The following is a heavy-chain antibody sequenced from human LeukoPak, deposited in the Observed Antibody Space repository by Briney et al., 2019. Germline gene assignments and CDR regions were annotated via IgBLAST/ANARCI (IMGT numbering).Heavy chain of an antibody. Sequence: GGSLRLSCAASGFTFSSYAMSWVRQAPGKGLEWVAFIRYDGSNKYYADSVKGRFTISRDNSKNTLYLQMNSLRAEDTAVYYCAKDSFSYGSGSYFQPLDYWGQGTLVTVSS. J-gene: IGHJ4*02. V-gene: IGHV3-30*02. CDR2: IRYDGSNK. CDR1: GFTFSSYA. D-gene: IGHD3-10*01. CDR3: AKDSFSYGSGSYFQPLDY.